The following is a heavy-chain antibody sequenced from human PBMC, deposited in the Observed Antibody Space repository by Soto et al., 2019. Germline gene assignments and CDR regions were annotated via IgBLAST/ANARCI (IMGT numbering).Heavy chain of an antibody. Sequence: QVQLVESGGGVVQPGRSLRLSCAASGFTFSSYGMHWVRQAPGKGLEWVAVISYDGSNKYYADSVKGRFTISRDNSKNTLYLQMNSLSAEDTAVYYCAKESTYYYDCSGYYYVWNDAFDIWGQGTMVTVSS. V-gene: IGHV3-30*18. CDR1: GFTFSSYG. CDR3: AKESTYYYDCSGYYYVWNDAFDI. D-gene: IGHD3-22*01. J-gene: IGHJ3*02. CDR2: ISYDGSNK.